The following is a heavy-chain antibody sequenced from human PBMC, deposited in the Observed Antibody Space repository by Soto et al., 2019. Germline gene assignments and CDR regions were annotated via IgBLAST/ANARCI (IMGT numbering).Heavy chain of an antibody. CDR2: ISWSSNII. D-gene: IGHD6-19*01. J-gene: IGHJ4*02. Sequence: EVFLVESGGALVHPGRSLRLSCTAAGFKCEDYAMHLVRQAPGKGLEWVSGISWSSNIIEYADSVRGRLTIARDNGKNALYLQMNSLRPEDTGFYYCAKGLYSSGGYWDHWGQGKLVTVSS. CDR3: AKGLYSSGGYWDH. CDR1: GFKCEDYA. V-gene: IGHV3-9*01.